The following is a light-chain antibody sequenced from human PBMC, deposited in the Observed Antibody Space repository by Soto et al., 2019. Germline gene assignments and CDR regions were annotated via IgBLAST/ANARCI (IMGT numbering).Light chain of an antibody. CDR2: ANS. J-gene: IGLJ1*01. V-gene: IGLV1-40*01. CDR3: QSYDNSLSAYV. CDR1: SSNIGAGYD. Sequence: QPVLTQPPSVSGAPGQRVTISCTGSSSNIGAGYDVHWYQKLPGVAPRLLIFANSIRPSGVPDRFSGSKSDTSASLAITGLQSGDEADYYCQSYDNSLSAYVFGTGSKVTVL.